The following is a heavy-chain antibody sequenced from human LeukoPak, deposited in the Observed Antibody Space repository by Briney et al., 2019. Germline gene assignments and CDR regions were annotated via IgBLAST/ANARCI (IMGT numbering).Heavy chain of an antibody. CDR2: TYYRTKWYN. V-gene: IGHV6-1*01. D-gene: IGHD3-10*01. CDR3: ARDLSFYGSGKLVYFDY. Sequence: SQTLSLTCAISGDSVSSNSAAWNWIRQSPSRGLEWLVRTYYRTKWYNDYAVSVKSRITINPDTSKNQFSLQLNSVTPEDTAVYYCARDLSFYGSGKLVYFDYWGQGTLVTVSS. J-gene: IGHJ4*02. CDR1: GDSVSSNSAA.